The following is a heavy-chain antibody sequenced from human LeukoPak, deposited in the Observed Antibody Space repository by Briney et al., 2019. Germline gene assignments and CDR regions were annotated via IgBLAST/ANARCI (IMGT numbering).Heavy chain of an antibody. V-gene: IGHV3-23*01. CDR2: ISGSGDNT. D-gene: IGHD6-6*01. Sequence: GGSLRLSCAASGLNFSKYAMTWVRQAPGKGLEWVVGISGSGDNTYYADSVKGRFTISRDNSKNTLYLQMNSLRVEDMAVYYCAKDQTIYSSSSGPFDYWGQGTLVTVSS. CDR3: AKDQTIYSSSSGPFDY. J-gene: IGHJ4*02. CDR1: GLNFSKYA.